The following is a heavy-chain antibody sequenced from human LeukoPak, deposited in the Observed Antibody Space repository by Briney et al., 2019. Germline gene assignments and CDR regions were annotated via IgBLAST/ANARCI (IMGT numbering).Heavy chain of an antibody. D-gene: IGHD3-9*01. V-gene: IGHV3-33*01. CDR2: IWYDGSNK. CDR3: ARGGSGTFYDILTGYDY. J-gene: IGHJ4*02. CDR1: GFTFSSYG. Sequence: GGSLRLSCAASGFTFSSYGMHWVRQAPGKGLEWVAVIWYDGSNKYYADSVRGRFTISRDNSKNTLYLQMNSLRAEDTAVYYCARGGSGTFYDILTGYDYWGQGTLVTVSS.